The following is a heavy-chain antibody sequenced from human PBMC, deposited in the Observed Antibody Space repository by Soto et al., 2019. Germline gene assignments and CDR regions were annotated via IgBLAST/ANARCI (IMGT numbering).Heavy chain of an antibody. J-gene: IGHJ4*01. CDR2: IRSTPDGATT. V-gene: IGHV3-15*07. Sequence: GGSLRLSCAVSGVTFSKVGMNWARQAPGKGLEWVGRIRSTPDGATTDYGVPVRGRFTISRDDSKNTLFLQMNSLETEDTAVYYCTTDWGVPSPYGGLWDSVASDHWGYGTLVTVSS. CDR3: TTDWGVPSPYGGLWDSVASDH. D-gene: IGHD2-15*01. CDR1: GVTFSKVG.